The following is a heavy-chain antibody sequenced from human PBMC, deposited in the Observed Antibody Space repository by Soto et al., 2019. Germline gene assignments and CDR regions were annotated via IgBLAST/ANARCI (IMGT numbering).Heavy chain of an antibody. Sequence: QVQLVQSGAEVKKPGASVKVSCKTSGYTFTSYDINWVRQATGQGLEWMGWMNPNSGNTAYEQKFQGRATITRNTSISTAYMELSSLRSEDTAVYYCARERSSGAFDIWGQGTMVTVSS. V-gene: IGHV1-8*01. CDR3: ARERSSGAFDI. D-gene: IGHD1-26*01. J-gene: IGHJ3*02. CDR1: GYTFTSYD. CDR2: MNPNSGNT.